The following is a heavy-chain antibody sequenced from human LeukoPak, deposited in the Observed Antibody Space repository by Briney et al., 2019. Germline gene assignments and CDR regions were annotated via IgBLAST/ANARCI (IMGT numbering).Heavy chain of an antibody. J-gene: IGHJ4*02. CDR1: SGSISSHY. Sequence: SETLSLTCTMSSGSISSHYWSWLRQPPGKGLEWIGYLSYSGSTNYNPSLKSRVTMSLDTSKNQFSLRLSSVTAADTAVYFCAANNYGSGTYNDWGQGALVTVSS. CDR2: LSYSGST. V-gene: IGHV4-59*11. CDR3: AANNYGSGTYND. D-gene: IGHD3-10*01.